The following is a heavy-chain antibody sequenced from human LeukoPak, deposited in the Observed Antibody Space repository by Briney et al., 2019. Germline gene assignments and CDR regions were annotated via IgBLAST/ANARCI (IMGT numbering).Heavy chain of an antibody. J-gene: IGHJ4*02. V-gene: IGHV3-53*01. D-gene: IGHD3-10*01. Sequence: GGSLRLSCAASGFTVSSNYMSWVRQAPGKGLEWVSVIYSGGSTYYADSVKGRFTISRDNSKNTLYLQMNSLRAEDTAVYYCARGRFYTSGSYYNRLDYWGQGTLVTVSS. CDR1: GFTVSSNY. CDR2: IYSGGST. CDR3: ARGRFYTSGSYYNRLDY.